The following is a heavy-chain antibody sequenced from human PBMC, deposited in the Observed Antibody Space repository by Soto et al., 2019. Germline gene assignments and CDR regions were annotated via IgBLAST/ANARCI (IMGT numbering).Heavy chain of an antibody. CDR1: GFTFSSYG. J-gene: IGHJ4*02. V-gene: IGHV3-30*18. Sequence: GGSLRLSCAASGFTFSSYGMHWVRQAPGKGLEWVAVISYDGSNKYYADSVKGRFTISRDNSKNTLYLQMNSLRAEDTAVYYCAKDSGLRTPFDYWGQGTLVTVSS. CDR2: ISYDGSNK. CDR3: AKDSGLRTPFDY.